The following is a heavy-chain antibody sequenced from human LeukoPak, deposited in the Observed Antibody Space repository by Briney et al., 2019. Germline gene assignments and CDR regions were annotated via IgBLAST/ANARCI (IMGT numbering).Heavy chain of an antibody. J-gene: IGHJ4*02. CDR3: AKGKWELRADYFDY. Sequence: PGGSLRLSCAASGFTFSSYGMHWVRRAPGKGLEWVAFIRYDGSNKYYADSVKGRFTISRDNSKNTLNLQMNSLRTEDTAVYYCAKGKWELRADYFDYWGQGTLVTVSS. CDR2: IRYDGSNK. D-gene: IGHD1-26*01. CDR1: GFTFSSYG. V-gene: IGHV3-30*02.